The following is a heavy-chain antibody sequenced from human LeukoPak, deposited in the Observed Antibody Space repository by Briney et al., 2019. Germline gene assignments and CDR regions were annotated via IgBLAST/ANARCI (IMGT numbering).Heavy chain of an antibody. D-gene: IGHD1-1*01. Sequence: PGGSLRLSCAASGFTFSDYDMHWVRQPTGKGLEWVAAIGTAGDTYYTGSVKGRFTISRENAKNSLYLQMNNLRAGDTAVYYCARVAKERVGGVYYFDYWGQGTLVTVSS. CDR2: IGTAGDT. V-gene: IGHV3-13*01. CDR3: ARVAKERVGGVYYFDY. J-gene: IGHJ4*02. CDR1: GFTFSDYD.